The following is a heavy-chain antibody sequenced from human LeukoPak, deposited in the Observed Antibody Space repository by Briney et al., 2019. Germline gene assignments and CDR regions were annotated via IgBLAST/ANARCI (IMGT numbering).Heavy chain of an antibody. CDR2: ISSSGSTI. J-gene: IGHJ4*02. CDR1: GFTFSDYY. CDR3: ARDPYSSSSRGVDY. V-gene: IGHV3-11*01. Sequence: GGPLRLSCAASGFTFSDYYMSGIPQAPGKGLEGVSYISSSGSTIYYADSVKGRFTISRDNAKNSLYLQMNSLRAEDTAVYYCARDPYSSSSRGVDYWGQGTLVTVSS. D-gene: IGHD6-6*01.